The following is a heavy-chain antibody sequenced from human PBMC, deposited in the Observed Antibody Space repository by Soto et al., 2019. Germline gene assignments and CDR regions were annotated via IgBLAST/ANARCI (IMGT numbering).Heavy chain of an antibody. CDR2: VKSKTHGGTT. V-gene: IGHV3-15*07. D-gene: IGHD2-2*01. CDR1: GFTFSNAW. CDR3: ANLGYCSRSNCPLQH. J-gene: IGHJ1*01. Sequence: GGSLILSCAASGFTFSNAWINWVRQAPGKGLEWVGRVKSKTHGGTTDYADPVKGRFTISRDNSKNTLYLQMSSLKVDDTAVYHCANLGYCSRSNCPLQHWGQGTLVTVSS.